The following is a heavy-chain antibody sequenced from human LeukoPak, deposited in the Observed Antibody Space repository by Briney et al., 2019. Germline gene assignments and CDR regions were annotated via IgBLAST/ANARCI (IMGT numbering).Heavy chain of an antibody. CDR1: AGSINSYY. CDR3: ARHGYTASHFFLDY. CDR2: IYTTGRA. J-gene: IGHJ4*02. V-gene: IGHV4-4*07. Sequence: SETLSLTCTVSAGSINSYYCGWVRQPPGRGLQWIGRIYTTGRADYDPSLQSRVTMSVDTSQKQFSLNLRSMTAADTALYFCARHGYTASHFFLDYWSQGTLVTVSS. D-gene: IGHD5-18*01.